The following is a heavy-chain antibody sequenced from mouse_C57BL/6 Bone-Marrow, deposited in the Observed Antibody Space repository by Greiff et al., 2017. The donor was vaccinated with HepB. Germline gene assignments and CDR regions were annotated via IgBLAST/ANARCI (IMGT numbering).Heavy chain of an antibody. J-gene: IGHJ3*01. CDR2: ISNLAYSI. D-gene: IGHD4-1*01. V-gene: IGHV5-15*01. CDR3: ARSSGTGFAY. CDR1: GFTFSDYG. Sequence: EVKLVESGGGLVQPGGSLKLSCAASGFTFSDYGMAWVRQAPRKGPEWVAFISNLAYSIYYAATVTGRFTISRENAKNTLYLEMSSLRSEDTAMYYCARSSGTGFAYWGQGTLVTVSA.